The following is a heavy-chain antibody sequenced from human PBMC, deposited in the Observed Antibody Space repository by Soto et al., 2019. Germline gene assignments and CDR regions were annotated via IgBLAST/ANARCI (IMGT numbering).Heavy chain of an antibody. Sequence: GGSLRLSCAASGFTFSNYPLHWVRQAPGKGLEWVAFISDDRNNKYYADSVKGRFTISSDNSKNTLFLQMNSLRGEDTAVYFCAREMESSSGDYYYYGMDVWGQGTTVTVSS. V-gene: IGHV3-30-3*01. D-gene: IGHD6-6*01. CDR2: ISDDRNNK. J-gene: IGHJ6*02. CDR3: AREMESSSGDYYYYGMDV. CDR1: GFTFSNYP.